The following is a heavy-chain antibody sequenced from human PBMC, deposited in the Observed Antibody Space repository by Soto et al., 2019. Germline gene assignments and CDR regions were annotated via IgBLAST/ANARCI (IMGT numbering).Heavy chain of an antibody. V-gene: IGHV3-23*01. CDR2: ISGSGGGT. CDR1: GFTFSSYA. D-gene: IGHD3-10*01. Sequence: GGSLRLSCAASGFTFSSYAMSWVRQAPGKGLEWVSTISGSGGGTYYADSVKGRFTISRDNSKNTLYLQMNSLRAEDTAVYYCAKGVPVRGVIIGYFDYWGQGTLVTVSS. J-gene: IGHJ4*02. CDR3: AKGVPVRGVIIGYFDY.